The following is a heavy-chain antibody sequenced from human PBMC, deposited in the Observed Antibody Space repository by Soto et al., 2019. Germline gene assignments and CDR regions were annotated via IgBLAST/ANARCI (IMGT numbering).Heavy chain of an antibody. CDR2: ITSDTKTI. J-gene: IGHJ4*02. CDR3: ARSVEGHFDY. Sequence: EVQLVESGGDLVQRGGSLRLSCVASGFTFSVYSMNRVRQAPGKGLEWFSYITSDTKTIKYADSVKGRFIISRDNAKNSVYLQMNSLRDEDTAVYYCARSVEGHFDYWGQGTVVTVSS. CDR1: GFTFSVYS. V-gene: IGHV3-48*02. D-gene: IGHD6-19*01.